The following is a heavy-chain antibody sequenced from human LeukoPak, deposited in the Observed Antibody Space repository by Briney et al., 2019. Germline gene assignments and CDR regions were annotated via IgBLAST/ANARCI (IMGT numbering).Heavy chain of an antibody. CDR1: GGSISGSSYY. Sequence: SETLSLTCTVSGGSISGSSYYWGWVRQPPGKGLEWIGSIVYSGTTHYDPSLKSRVTISVDTSKSQFSLRLSSVTATDTAIYYCARDFGDHRIDYWGQGTLVTVSS. V-gene: IGHV4-39*01. CDR2: IVYSGTT. J-gene: IGHJ4*02. CDR3: ARDFGDHRIDY. D-gene: IGHD4-17*01.